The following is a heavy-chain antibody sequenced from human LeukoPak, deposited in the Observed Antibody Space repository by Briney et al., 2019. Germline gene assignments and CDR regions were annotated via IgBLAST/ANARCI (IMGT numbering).Heavy chain of an antibody. J-gene: IGHJ3*02. CDR3: ARHRSGGSQDDAFDI. CDR2: IKQDGSEK. Sequence: GGSLRLSCAASGFTFSSDAMRWVRQAPGKGLEWVADIKQDGSEKYYVDSVKGRFTISRQNAKKSLFLQMNSLRAEDTAVYYCARHRSGGSQDDAFDIWGQGTLVTVSS. CDR1: GFTFSSDA. D-gene: IGHD2-15*01. V-gene: IGHV3-7*01.